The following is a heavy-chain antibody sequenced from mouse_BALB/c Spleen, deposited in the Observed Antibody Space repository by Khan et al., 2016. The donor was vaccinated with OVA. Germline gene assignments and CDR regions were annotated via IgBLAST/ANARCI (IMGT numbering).Heavy chain of an antibody. Sequence: QIQLVQSGPELKKPGETVRISCKASGYTFTTAGMQWVQKMPGKGLKWIGWINTHSGVPKYAEDFKGRFAFSLEHSTNTAILQITNLKNEDTATYFCAMGGAACYRYDGGAMDYWGQGTSVTVSS. CDR3: AMGGAACYRYDGGAMDY. CDR2: INTHSGVP. V-gene: IGHV9-4*02. J-gene: IGHJ4*01. CDR1: GYTFTTAG. D-gene: IGHD2-14*01.